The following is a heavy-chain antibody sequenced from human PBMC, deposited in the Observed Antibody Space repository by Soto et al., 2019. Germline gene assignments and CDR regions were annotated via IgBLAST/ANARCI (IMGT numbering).Heavy chain of an antibody. CDR2: IYYSGST. Sequence: SETLSLTCTVSGGSISRYYWSWIRQPPGKGLEWIGYIYYSGSTNYNPSLKSRVTISVDTSKNQFSLKLSSVTAADTAVYYCARDMGRWLQLGAFDLWGQGTMVTVS. J-gene: IGHJ3*01. V-gene: IGHV4-59*01. CDR3: ARDMGRWLQLGAFDL. D-gene: IGHD5-12*01. CDR1: GGSISRYY.